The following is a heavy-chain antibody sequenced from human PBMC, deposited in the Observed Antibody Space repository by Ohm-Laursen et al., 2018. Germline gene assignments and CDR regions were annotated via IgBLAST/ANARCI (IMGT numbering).Heavy chain of an antibody. D-gene: IGHD1-1*01. CDR1: FTGYY. CDR2: INPNSGGA. J-gene: IGHJ4*02. CDR3: ARTNWNDGSDY. V-gene: IGHV1-2*02. Sequence: FTGYYIHWVRQAPGQGLAWMGWINPNSGGANYAQKFQGRVTMTRDTSISTAYMELSRLRSDDTAVYYCARTNWNDGSDYWGQGTLVTVSS.